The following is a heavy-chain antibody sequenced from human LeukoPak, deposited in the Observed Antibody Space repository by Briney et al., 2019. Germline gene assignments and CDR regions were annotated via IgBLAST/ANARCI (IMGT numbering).Heavy chain of an antibody. D-gene: IGHD3-3*01. CDR3: ARESYDFWSGYKTYYYYYYMDV. CDR2: ISYDGSNK. Sequence: PGGSLRLSCAASGFTFSSYAMHWVRQAPGKGLEWVAVISYDGSNKYYADSVKGRFTISRDNSKNTLYLQMNSLRAEDTAVYYCARESYDFWSGYKTYYYYYYMDVWGKGTTVTVSS. J-gene: IGHJ6*03. V-gene: IGHV3-30*04. CDR1: GFTFSSYA.